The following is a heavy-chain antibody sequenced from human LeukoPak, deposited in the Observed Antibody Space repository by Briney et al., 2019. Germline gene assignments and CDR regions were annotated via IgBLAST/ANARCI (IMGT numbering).Heavy chain of an antibody. V-gene: IGHV4-59*07. CDR3: ARLGSKYGADAFDI. D-gene: IGHD4/OR15-4a*01. Sequence: SDTLSLTCTVSGGSISGYYGSWIRRPPGRGLEYIGFVYYIGTTNYNPSLKSRVTISLDTSKNQFSLNLRYVTAADTAVYYCARLGSKYGADAFDIWGQGTMVSVSS. CDR1: GGSISGYY. J-gene: IGHJ3*02. CDR2: VYYIGTT.